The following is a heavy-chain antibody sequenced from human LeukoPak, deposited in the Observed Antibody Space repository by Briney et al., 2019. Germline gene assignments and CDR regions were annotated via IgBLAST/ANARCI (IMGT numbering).Heavy chain of an antibody. CDR2: INPKGGDT. V-gene: IGHV1-2*02. J-gene: IGHJ4*02. CDR1: GYTVTAYY. Sequence: ASVKVSCKASGYTVTAYYMHWVRQAPGQGLEWMGRINPKGGDTNYAQKFQGRVTMTRDTSISTVYMELSSLRSDDTAVYYCARGRGTYSLDYWGQGTLVTISS. CDR3: ARGRGTYSLDY. D-gene: IGHD3-10*01.